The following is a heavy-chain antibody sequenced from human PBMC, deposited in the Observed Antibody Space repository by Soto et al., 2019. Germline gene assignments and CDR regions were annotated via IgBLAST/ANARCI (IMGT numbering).Heavy chain of an antibody. D-gene: IGHD2-2*01. CDR1: GGSISSYY. CDR3: ARDRGYCSSTSCPRDYGMDV. Sequence: SETLSLTCTVSGGSISSYYWSWIRQPPGKGLEWIGYIHYSGSTNYNPSLKSRVTISVDTSKNQFSLKLSSVTAADTAVYYCARDRGYCSSTSCPRDYGMDVWGQGTTVTVSS. CDR2: IHYSGST. J-gene: IGHJ6*02. V-gene: IGHV4-59*01.